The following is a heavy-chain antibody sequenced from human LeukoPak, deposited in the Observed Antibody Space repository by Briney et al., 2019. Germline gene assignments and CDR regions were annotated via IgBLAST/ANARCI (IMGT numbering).Heavy chain of an antibody. D-gene: IGHD6-13*01. V-gene: IGHV1-2*02. CDR2: INPNSGGT. CDR3: ARLAAADPFDY. J-gene: IGHJ4*02. Sequence: ASVKFYCKASGYTVTGYYMHWVRQAPEQGLVGVGWINPNSGGTNYAQKFQGRVTMTRDTSISTAYMELSRLRSDDTAVYYCARLAAADPFDYWGQGTLVTVSS. CDR1: GYTVTGYY.